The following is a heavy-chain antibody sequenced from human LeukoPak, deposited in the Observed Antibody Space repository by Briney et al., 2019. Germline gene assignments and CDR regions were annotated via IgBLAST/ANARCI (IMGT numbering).Heavy chain of an antibody. CDR1: GYTFTSYY. CDR3: ARAVAYFDF. J-gene: IGHJ4*02. D-gene: IGHD6-19*01. V-gene: IGHV1-46*01. CDR2: INPSSGST. Sequence: ASVKVSCKASGYTFTSYYMPWVRQAPGQGLEWMGIINPSSGSTSYAQKFQGIVTMTSGTSTSTVYMELSSLRSEDTVVYYCARAVAYFDFWGQGTLVTVSS.